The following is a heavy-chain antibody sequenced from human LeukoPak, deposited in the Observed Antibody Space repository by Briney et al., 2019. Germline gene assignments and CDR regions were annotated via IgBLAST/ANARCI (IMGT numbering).Heavy chain of an antibody. D-gene: IGHD3-3*01. CDR2: IYYSGST. Sequence: PSETLSLTCTVSGGSISSYYWSWIRQPPGKGLEWIGSIYYSGSTYYNPSLKSRVTISVDTSKNQFSLKLSSVTAADTAVYYCARRVPSFGVVIYNWFDPWGQGTLVTVSS. CDR1: GGSISSYY. CDR3: ARRVPSFGVVIYNWFDP. J-gene: IGHJ5*02. V-gene: IGHV4-39*01.